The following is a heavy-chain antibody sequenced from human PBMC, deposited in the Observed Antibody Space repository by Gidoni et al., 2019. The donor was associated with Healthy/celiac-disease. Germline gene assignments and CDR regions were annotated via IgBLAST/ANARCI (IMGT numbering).Heavy chain of an antibody. V-gene: IGHV4-59*01. CDR2: INYSGST. D-gene: IGHD2-21*02. Sequence: QVQLQESVSGLVKPSETLSLTCTVSGGSISSYYWSWIRQPPGKGLEWIGYINYSGSTNYNPSLKRRVTISVDTSKNLFSLKLSSVTAADTAVYYWASSYPYCGGDCYLGYWGQGTLVTVSS. J-gene: IGHJ4*02. CDR3: ASSYPYCGGDCYLGY. CDR1: GGSISSYY.